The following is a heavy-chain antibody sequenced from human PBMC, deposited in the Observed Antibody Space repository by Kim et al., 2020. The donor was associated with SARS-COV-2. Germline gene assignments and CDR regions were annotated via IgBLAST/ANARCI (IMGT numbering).Heavy chain of an antibody. V-gene: IGHV3-11*03. D-gene: IGHD6-6*01. J-gene: IGHJ1*01. Sequence: DSVKGRFTISRDNAKNSLYLQMNSLRAEDTAVYYCATWYSSSSSPIYFQHWGQGTLVTVSS. CDR3: ATWYSSSSSPIYFQH.